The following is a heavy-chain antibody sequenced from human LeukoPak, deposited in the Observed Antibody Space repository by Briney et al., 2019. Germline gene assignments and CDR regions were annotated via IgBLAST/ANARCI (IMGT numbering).Heavy chain of an antibody. CDR2: ISYDGSNK. Sequence: GGSLRLSCAASGFTFSSYAMHWVRQAPGKGLEWVAVISYDGSNKYYADSVKGRFTISRDNSKNTLYLQMNSLRAEDTAVYYCAKCRGVAAALQTGFDYWGQGTLVTVSS. CDR3: AKCRGVAAALQTGFDY. J-gene: IGHJ4*02. CDR1: GFTFSSYA. V-gene: IGHV3-30*18. D-gene: IGHD6-13*01.